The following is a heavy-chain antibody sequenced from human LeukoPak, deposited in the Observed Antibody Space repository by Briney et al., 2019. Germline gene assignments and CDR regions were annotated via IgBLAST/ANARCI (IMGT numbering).Heavy chain of an antibody. D-gene: IGHD4-17*01. CDR3: AKFDGDYGHFFDY. CDR1: GFTFSRYA. Sequence: PGGSLRLSCAASGFTFSRYAMSWVRQAPGKGLEWVSAISGSGGSTYYADSVKGRFTISRDNSKNTLYLQMNSLRAEDTAVYYCAKFDGDYGHFFDYWGQGTLVTVSS. V-gene: IGHV3-23*01. J-gene: IGHJ4*02. CDR2: ISGSGGST.